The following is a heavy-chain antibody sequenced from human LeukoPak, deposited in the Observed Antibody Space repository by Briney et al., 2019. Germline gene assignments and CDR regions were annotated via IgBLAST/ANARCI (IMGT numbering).Heavy chain of an antibody. J-gene: IGHJ4*02. D-gene: IGHD3-10*01. CDR3: AILLWFGDY. V-gene: IGHV3-23*01. Sequence: GGSLRLSCAASGFTFSSYAMSWVRQAPGKGLEWVSAISGSGGSTYYADSVKGRFTVSRDNAKNTLYLQMNSLRAEDTAVYCCAILLWFGDYWGQGTLVTVSS. CDR1: GFTFSSYA. CDR2: ISGSGGST.